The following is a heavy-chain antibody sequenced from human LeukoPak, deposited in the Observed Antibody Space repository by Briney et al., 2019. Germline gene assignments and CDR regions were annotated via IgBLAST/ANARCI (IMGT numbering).Heavy chain of an antibody. CDR2: ISGSGGST. CDR1: GFAFSSYA. D-gene: IGHD2-15*01. J-gene: IGHJ5*02. Sequence: GGSLRLSCAASGFAFSSYAMSWVRQAPGKGLEWVSAISGSGGSTYYADSVKGRFTISRDNSKNTLYLQMNSLRAEDTAVYYCAVDPDIVVVVAATENWFDPWGQGTLVTVSS. V-gene: IGHV3-23*01. CDR3: AVDPDIVVVVAATENWFDP.